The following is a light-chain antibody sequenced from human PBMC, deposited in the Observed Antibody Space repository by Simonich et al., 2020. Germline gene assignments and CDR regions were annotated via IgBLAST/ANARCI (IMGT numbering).Light chain of an antibody. Sequence: QSALTQPRSVSGSPGQSVTISCTGTSSDVGGYNYVSWYQQHPGKAPKLMIYEFSKRPSGVPDSFSGFKSGNTASLTISGLQAEDEADYYCCSYAGSYTWVFGGGTKLTVL. CDR3: CSYAGSYTWV. V-gene: IGLV2-11*01. CDR1: SSDVGGYNY. J-gene: IGLJ3*02. CDR2: EFS.